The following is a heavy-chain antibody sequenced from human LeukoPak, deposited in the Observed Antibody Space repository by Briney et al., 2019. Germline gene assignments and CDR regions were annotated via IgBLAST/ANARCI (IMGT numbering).Heavy chain of an antibody. D-gene: IGHD5-18*01. Sequence: GGSLRLSCAASGFTFSSYGMSWVRQAPGKGLEWVSAISGSGGSTYYADSVKGRFTISRDNSKNTLYLQMNSLRAEDTAVYYCAKDSRSYGRPFDYWGQGTLVTVSS. V-gene: IGHV3-23*01. CDR1: GFTFSSYG. CDR2: ISGSGGST. CDR3: AKDSRSYGRPFDY. J-gene: IGHJ4*02.